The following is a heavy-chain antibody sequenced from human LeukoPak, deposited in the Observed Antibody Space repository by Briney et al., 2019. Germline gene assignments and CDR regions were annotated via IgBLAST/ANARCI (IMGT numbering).Heavy chain of an antibody. V-gene: IGHV2-70*11. D-gene: IGHD6-13*01. CDR2: IDWDDDK. CDR3: ARAHSSSWYRDGMDV. CDR1: GFSLSTSRMC. J-gene: IGHJ6*02. Sequence: SGPTLVNPTQTLTLTCTFSGFSLSTSRMCVSWIRQPPGKALEWLSRIDWDDDKYYSTSLKTRLTISKDTSKNQVVLTMTNMDPVDTATYYCARAHSSSWYRDGMDVWGQGTTVTVSS.